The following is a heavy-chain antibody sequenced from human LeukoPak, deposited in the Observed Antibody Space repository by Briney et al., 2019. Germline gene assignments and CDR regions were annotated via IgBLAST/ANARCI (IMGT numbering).Heavy chain of an antibody. J-gene: IGHJ4*02. CDR1: GFIFSSFA. CDR2: ISYDGSNK. Sequence: PGGSLRLSCAASGFIFSSFAIHWVRQSPGKGLEWVAVISYDGSNKYYTDSVKGRFTVSRDNSKNTSYLQMNSLRPEDTSVYYCATERAGVVTLQYWGQGTLVTVSS. D-gene: IGHD2-21*02. CDR3: ATERAGVVTLQY. V-gene: IGHV3-30*04.